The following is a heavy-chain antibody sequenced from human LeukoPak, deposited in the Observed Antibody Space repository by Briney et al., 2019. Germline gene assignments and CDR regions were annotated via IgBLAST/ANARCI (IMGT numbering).Heavy chain of an antibody. CDR3: ARVGEYCSSTSCYVAHY. V-gene: IGHV3-48*03. J-gene: IGHJ4*02. D-gene: IGHD2-2*01. Sequence: GGSLRLSCATSRFTFSSYEMNWVRQAPGKGLEWVSYISSSGTTMYYADSVKGRFTISRDNARKSLYLQMNSLRAEDTAIYYCARVGEYCSSTSCYVAHYWGRGTLVTVSS. CDR2: ISSSGTTM. CDR1: RFTFSSYE.